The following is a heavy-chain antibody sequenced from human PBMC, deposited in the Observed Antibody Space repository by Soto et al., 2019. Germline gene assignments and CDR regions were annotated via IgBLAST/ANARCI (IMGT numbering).Heavy chain of an antibody. CDR2: ISGSGGST. V-gene: IGHV3-23*01. CDR3: AKSLPASPYYYYGMDV. J-gene: IGHJ6*02. CDR1: GFTFSSYA. D-gene: IGHD2-15*01. Sequence: PGGSLRLSCAASGFTFSSYAMSWVRQAPGKGLEWVSAISGSGGSTYYADSVKGRFTISRDNSKNTLYLQMNSLRAEDTAVYYRAKSLPASPYYYYGMDVWGQGTTVTVSS.